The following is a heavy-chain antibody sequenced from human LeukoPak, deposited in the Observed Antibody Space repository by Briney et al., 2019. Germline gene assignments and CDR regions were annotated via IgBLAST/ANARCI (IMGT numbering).Heavy chain of an antibody. CDR3: AKDSCSGGSCYSFDY. J-gene: IGHJ4*02. CDR1: GFTFSSYA. Sequence: SGGSLRLSCAASGFTFSSYAMGRVRQAPGKGLEWVSAISGSGGSTYYADSVKGRFTISRDNSKNTLYLQMNSLRAEDTAVYYCAKDSCSGGSCYSFDYWGQGTLVTVSS. CDR2: ISGSGGST. D-gene: IGHD2-15*01. V-gene: IGHV3-23*01.